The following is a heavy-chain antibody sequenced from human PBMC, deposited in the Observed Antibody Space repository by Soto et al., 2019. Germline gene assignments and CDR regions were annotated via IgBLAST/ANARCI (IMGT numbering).Heavy chain of an antibody. CDR1: GYTFTSYD. J-gene: IGHJ6*03. CDR3: ARHRKNDTAMPNHYYCYYMDV. D-gene: IGHD5-18*01. V-gene: IGHV1-8*01. CDR2: MNPNSGNT. Sequence: ASVKVSCKASGYTFTSYDINWVRQATGQGLEWMGWMNPNSGNTGYAQKYQGRVTMTRNTSISTEYMEMSSLRSEDKAVYYCARHRKNDTAMPNHYYCYYMDVWGKGTTVTVSS.